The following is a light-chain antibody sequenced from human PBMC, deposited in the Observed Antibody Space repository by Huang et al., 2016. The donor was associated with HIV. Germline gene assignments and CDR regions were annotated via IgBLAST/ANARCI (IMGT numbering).Light chain of an antibody. J-gene: IGKJ1*01. CDR3: HQYYRSPWT. Sequence: DIVMTQSPDSLAVSLGERATINCKSSQTVLYSSNNKNYLAWYQQKPGQPPKLLIYGASTLESGVPDRFSGSGSGTEFTLTISSLQAADVAVYYCHQYYRSPWTFGQGTKVEIK. CDR2: GAS. CDR1: QTVLYSSNNKNY. V-gene: IGKV4-1*01.